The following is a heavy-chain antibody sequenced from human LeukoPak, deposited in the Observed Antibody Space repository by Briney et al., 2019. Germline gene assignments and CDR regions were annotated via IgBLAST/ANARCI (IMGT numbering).Heavy chain of an antibody. CDR1: GDSISIYY. Sequence: PSETLSLTCTVSGDSISIYYWSWIRQPPGKGLEWIGLIYYDDYSNYNPSLKGRVTMSVDTSKNQFSLNLSSVTAADTAVYFCARGGARYFDYWGQGFLVTVSS. CDR3: ARGGARYFDY. V-gene: IGHV4-59*01. CDR2: IYYDDYS. D-gene: IGHD1-26*01. J-gene: IGHJ4*02.